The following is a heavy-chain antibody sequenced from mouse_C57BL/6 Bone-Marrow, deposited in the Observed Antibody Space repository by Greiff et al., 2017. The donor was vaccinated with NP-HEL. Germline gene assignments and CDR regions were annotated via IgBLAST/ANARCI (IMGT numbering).Heavy chain of an antibody. J-gene: IGHJ4*01. V-gene: IGHV5-17*01. CDR2: ISSGSSTI. CDR1: GFTFSDYG. CDR3: ARYSNYLGVFMYY. Sequence: EVQLVESGGGLVKPGGSLKLSCAASGFTFSDYGMHWVRQAPEKGLEWVAYISSGSSTIYYADTVKGRFTISRDNAKNTLFLQMTSLRSEDTAMYYCARYSNYLGVFMYYWGQGTSVTVAS. D-gene: IGHD2-5*01.